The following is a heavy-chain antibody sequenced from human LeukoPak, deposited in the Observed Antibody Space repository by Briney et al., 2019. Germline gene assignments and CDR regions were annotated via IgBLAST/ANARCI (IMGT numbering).Heavy chain of an antibody. CDR3: ARAAYGDYRYYYFYLDV. D-gene: IGHD4-17*01. Sequence: PSETLSLTCTVSGGSINSYYWSWIRQPAGKGLEWIGRIYTSGSSNYNPSLKSRVTMSVDTSKNQFSLRLTSVTAADTAVDYCARAAYGDYRYYYFYLDVWGKGTTVTVSS. CDR2: IYTSGSS. V-gene: IGHV4-4*07. J-gene: IGHJ6*03. CDR1: GGSINSYY.